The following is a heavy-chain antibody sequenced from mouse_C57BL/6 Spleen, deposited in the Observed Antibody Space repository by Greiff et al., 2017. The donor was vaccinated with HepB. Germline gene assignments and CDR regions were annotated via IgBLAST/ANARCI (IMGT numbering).Heavy chain of an antibody. Sequence: EVKLQESGPGLVKPSQSLSLTCSVTGYYITSGYYWNWIRQFPGNKLEWMGYISYDGSNNYNPYLNNRIAITRDTSKNQFFLKLNSVTTEDTATYYCARKDPRGYFDYWGQGTTLTVSS. J-gene: IGHJ2*01. V-gene: IGHV3-6*01. CDR3: ARKDPRGYFDY. CDR2: ISYDGSN. CDR1: GYYITSGYY.